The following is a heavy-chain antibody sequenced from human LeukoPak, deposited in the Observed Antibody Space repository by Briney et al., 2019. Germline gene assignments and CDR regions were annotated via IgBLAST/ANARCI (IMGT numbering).Heavy chain of an antibody. CDR1: GFTISSYN. J-gene: IGHJ5*02. D-gene: IGHD5-18*01. CDR2: FYNSGGT. Sequence: SGTLSLTCAASGFTISSYNWSWIRQAPGKGLEWVGVFYNSGGTYYNHSLKRRFTISVDTSKNQFSLKLSSVTAADTAVYYCARDRGYSYGSGWFDPWGQGTLVTVSS. V-gene: IGHV4-59*01. CDR3: ARDRGYSYGSGWFDP.